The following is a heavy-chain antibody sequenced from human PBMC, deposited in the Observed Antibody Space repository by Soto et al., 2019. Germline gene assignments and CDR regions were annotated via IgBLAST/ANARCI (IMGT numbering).Heavy chain of an antibody. Sequence: PGGSLRLSCVVSGFTFSSYWMNWVRQAPGKGLEWVANIKQDGSEKYYVDSAKGRFTISRDNAKNSLYLQMNSLSAEDTAIYYCATSRTFDYWGQGPLVTVSS. CDR1: GFTFSSYW. V-gene: IGHV3-7*01. CDR2: IKQDGSEK. J-gene: IGHJ4*02. CDR3: ATSRTFDY. D-gene: IGHD6-13*01.